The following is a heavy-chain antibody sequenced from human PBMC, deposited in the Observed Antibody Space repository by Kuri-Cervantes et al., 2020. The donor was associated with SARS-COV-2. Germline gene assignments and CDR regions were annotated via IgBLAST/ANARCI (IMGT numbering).Heavy chain of an antibody. D-gene: IGHD3-10*01. Sequence: GESLKISCAASGFTLSSYSMSWVRQAPGKGLEWVSVIYSGGSTYYADSVKGRFTISRDNSKNTLYLQMNSLRAEDTAVYYCARVVGIRGYFDYWGQGTLVTVSS. CDR2: IYSGGST. CDR1: GFTLSSYS. J-gene: IGHJ4*02. CDR3: ARVVGIRGYFDY. V-gene: IGHV3-53*01.